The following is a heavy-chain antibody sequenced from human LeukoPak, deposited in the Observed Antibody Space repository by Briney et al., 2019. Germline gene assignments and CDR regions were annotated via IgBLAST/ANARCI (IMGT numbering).Heavy chain of an antibody. J-gene: IGHJ4*02. CDR2: ISGSGGST. CDR3: AKDPFSIAADAYYFDY. V-gene: IGHV3-23*01. CDR1: GFTFSSYA. D-gene: IGHD6-13*01. Sequence: GGSLRLSCAASGFTFSSYAMSWVRQAPGKGLEWVSAISGSGGSTYYADSVKGRFTISRDNSKNTLYLQMNSLRAEDTAVHYCAKDPFSIAADAYYFDYWGQGTLVTVSS.